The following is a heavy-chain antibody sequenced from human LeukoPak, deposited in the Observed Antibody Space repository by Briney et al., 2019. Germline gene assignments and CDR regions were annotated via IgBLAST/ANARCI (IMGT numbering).Heavy chain of an antibody. CDR2: ISSSSSTI. V-gene: IGHV3-48*01. CDR1: GFTFSSYS. Sequence: GRSLRLSCAASGFTFSSYSMNWVRQAPGKGLEWVSYISSSSSTIYYADSVKGRFTISRDNAKNSLYLQMNSLRAEDTAVYYCAREVRGGPFDYWGQGTLVTVSS. CDR3: AREVRGGPFDY. D-gene: IGHD3-10*01. J-gene: IGHJ4*02.